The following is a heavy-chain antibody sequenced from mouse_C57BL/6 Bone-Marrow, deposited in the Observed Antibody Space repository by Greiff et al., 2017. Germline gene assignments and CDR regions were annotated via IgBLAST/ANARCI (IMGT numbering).Heavy chain of an antibody. Sequence: DVQLVESGEGLVKPGGSLKLSCAASGFTFSSYAMSWVRQTPEKRLEWVAYISSGGDYIYYADTVKGRFTISRDNARNTLYLQMSSLKSEDTAMYYCTRDGGYYPFDYWGQGTTLTVSS. CDR2: ISSGGDYI. D-gene: IGHD2-3*01. J-gene: IGHJ2*01. CDR1: GFTFSSYA. CDR3: TRDGGYYPFDY. V-gene: IGHV5-9-1*02.